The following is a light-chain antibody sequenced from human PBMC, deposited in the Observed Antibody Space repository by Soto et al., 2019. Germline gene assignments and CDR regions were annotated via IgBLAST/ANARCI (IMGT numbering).Light chain of an antibody. J-gene: IGKJ5*01. CDR1: QSVSSNY. CDR3: QQYNNWPRT. CDR2: GAS. V-gene: IGKV3-20*01. Sequence: EIVLTQSPGTLSLSPGERATLSCRASQSVSSNYLAWYQQRPGQPPRLLIYGASTRDTGVPTRFSGSGSGTEFTLTISRLEPEDFAVYYCQQYNNWPRTFGQGTRLEIK.